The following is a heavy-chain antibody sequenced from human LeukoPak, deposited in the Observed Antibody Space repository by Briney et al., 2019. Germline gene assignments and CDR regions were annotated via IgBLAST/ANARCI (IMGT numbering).Heavy chain of an antibody. CDR2: IYYSGST. CDR3: AREDYYDSSGYYSFDY. D-gene: IGHD3-22*01. V-gene: IGHV4-39*07. J-gene: IGHJ4*02. Sequence: SETLSLTCTVSGGSISSSSYYWGWIRQPPGKGLEWIGSIYYSGSTYYNPSLKSRVTISVDTSKNQFSLKLSSVTAADTAVYYCAREDYYDSSGYYSFDYWGQGTLVTVSS. CDR1: GGSISSSSYY.